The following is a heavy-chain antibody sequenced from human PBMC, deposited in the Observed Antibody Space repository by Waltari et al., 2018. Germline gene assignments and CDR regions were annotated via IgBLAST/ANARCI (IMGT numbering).Heavy chain of an antibody. V-gene: IGHV4-61*02. D-gene: IGHD3-3*01. CDR1: GGSISSGSYY. CDR2: IYTSGST. CDR3: ARGAADFWSGYYGMDV. Sequence: QVQLQESGPGLVKPSQTLSLTCTVSGGSISSGSYYWSWIRQPAGKGRGGIGRIYTSGSTTYNPSLKSRVTISVDTSTNQFSLKLSSVTAADTAVYYCARGAADFWSGYYGMDVWGQGTTVTVSS. J-gene: IGHJ6*02.